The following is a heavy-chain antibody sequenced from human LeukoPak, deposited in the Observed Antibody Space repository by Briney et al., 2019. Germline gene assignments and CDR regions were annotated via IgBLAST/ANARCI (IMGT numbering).Heavy chain of an antibody. Sequence: SETLSLTCAVYGGSFSGYYWSWIRQPPGKGLEWIGEINHSGSTNYNPSLKGRVTISVDTSKNQFSLKLSSVTAADTAVYYCARDSVAGRSYYYYYGMDVWGQGTTVTVSS. D-gene: IGHD6-19*01. V-gene: IGHV4-34*01. CDR1: GGSFSGYY. J-gene: IGHJ6*02. CDR3: ARDSVAGRSYYYYYGMDV. CDR2: INHSGST.